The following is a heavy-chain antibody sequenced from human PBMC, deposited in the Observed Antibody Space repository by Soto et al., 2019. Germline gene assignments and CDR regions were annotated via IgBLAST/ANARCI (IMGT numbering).Heavy chain of an antibody. D-gene: IGHD2-8*02. CDR1: GGSFSGYY. J-gene: IGHJ4*02. V-gene: IGHV4-34*01. CDR3: ARDKITGRFDY. Sequence: QVQLQQWGAGLLKPSETLSLTCAVYGGSFSGYYWTWIRQPPGTGLEWIGEINHSGSTNYNPSLNSRITIPVDTSNNLFSLRLTSVTAADTAVYYCARDKITGRFDYWGQRTLVTVSS. CDR2: INHSGST.